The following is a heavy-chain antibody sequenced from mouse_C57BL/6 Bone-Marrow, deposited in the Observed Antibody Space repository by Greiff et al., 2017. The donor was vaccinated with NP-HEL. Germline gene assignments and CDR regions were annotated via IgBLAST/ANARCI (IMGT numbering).Heavy chain of an antibody. CDR3: PPIATVVAEGYFDV. J-gene: IGHJ1*03. V-gene: IGHV1-15*01. CDR2: IDPETGGT. Sequence: QVQLQQSGAELVRPGASVTLSCKASGYTFTDYEMHWVKQTPVHGLEWIGAIDPETGGTAYNQKFKGKAILTADKSSSTAYMELRSLTSEDSAVYDCPPIATVVAEGYFDVWGTGTTVTVSS. D-gene: IGHD1-1*01. CDR1: GYTFTDYE.